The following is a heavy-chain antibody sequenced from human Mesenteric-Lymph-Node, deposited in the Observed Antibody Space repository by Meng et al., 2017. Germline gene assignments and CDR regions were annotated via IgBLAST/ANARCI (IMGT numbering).Heavy chain of an antibody. CDR2: ISSSSSYI. D-gene: IGHD1-1*01. J-gene: IGHJ4*02. CDR3: ARDRFMELEKPYYFDY. Sequence: GESLKISCAASGFTFSSYSMNWVRQAPGKGLEWVSSISSSSSYIYYADSVKGRFTISRDNAKNSLYLQMNSLRAEDTAVYYCARDRFMELEKPYYFDYWGQGTLVTVSS. V-gene: IGHV3-21*01. CDR1: GFTFSSYS.